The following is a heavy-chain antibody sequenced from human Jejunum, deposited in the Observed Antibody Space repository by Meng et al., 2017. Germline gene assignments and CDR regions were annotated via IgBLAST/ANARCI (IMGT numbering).Heavy chain of an antibody. CDR3: ARDQWFERYWGVWFDP. J-gene: IGHJ5*02. Sequence: QPHDTGHRLVRPAQPPSPTCTLSVGTINSAGHYWSWIRQDPGKGLKWIGYIHYSGGTYYNPSLKSRVTISVDTSKNQFSLKLNSVTAADTAVYYCARDQWFERYWGVWFDPWGQGTLVTVSS. D-gene: IGHD3-10*01. CDR1: VGTINSAGHY. CDR2: IHYSGGT. V-gene: IGHV4-31*03.